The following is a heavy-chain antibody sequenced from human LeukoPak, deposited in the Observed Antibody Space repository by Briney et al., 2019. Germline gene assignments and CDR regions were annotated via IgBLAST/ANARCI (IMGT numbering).Heavy chain of an antibody. CDR1: AFTFSTYA. CDR3: AKDGPGAVATGGSSYYYYAMDV. J-gene: IGHJ6*02. D-gene: IGHD5-12*01. CDR2: ISDSGRST. V-gene: IGHV3-23*01. Sequence: QAGGSLRLSCAASAFTFSTYAMSWVRQAPGKGLEWVSAISDSGRSTYYADSVKGRFAISRDNSKNTLHLEMNSLRAEDTAVYYCAKDGPGAVATGGSSYYYYAMDVWGQGTTVTVSS.